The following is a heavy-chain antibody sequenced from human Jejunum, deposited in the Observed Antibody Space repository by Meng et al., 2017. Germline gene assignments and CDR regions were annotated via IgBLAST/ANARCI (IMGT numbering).Heavy chain of an antibody. J-gene: IGHJ2*01. V-gene: IGHV3-48*03. CDR1: GFTFSSYE. Sequence: GGSLRLSCAASGFTFSSYEMNWVRQAPGKGLEWLSYIGSSDYIIYYADSVKGRFTISRDNAKNSLYLQMSSLRAEDTAVYYCARDNYGDYHTEYFDLWGRGTLVTGSS. D-gene: IGHD4-17*01. CDR2: IGSSDYII. CDR3: ARDNYGDYHTEYFDL.